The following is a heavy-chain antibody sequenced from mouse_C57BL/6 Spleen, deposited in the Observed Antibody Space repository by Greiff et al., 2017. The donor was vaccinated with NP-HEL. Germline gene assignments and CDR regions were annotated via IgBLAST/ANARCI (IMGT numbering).Heavy chain of an antibody. CDR3: ARDSPYYYGSSLFYAMDY. V-gene: IGHV5-16*01. CDR1: GFTFSDYY. Sequence: EVKVVESEGGLVQPGSSMKLSCTASGFTFSDYYMAWVRQVPEKGLEWVANINYDGSSTYYLDSLKSRFIISRDNAKNILYLQMSSLKSEDTATYYCARDSPYYYGSSLFYAMDYWGQGTSVTVSS. J-gene: IGHJ4*01. CDR2: INYDGSST. D-gene: IGHD1-1*01.